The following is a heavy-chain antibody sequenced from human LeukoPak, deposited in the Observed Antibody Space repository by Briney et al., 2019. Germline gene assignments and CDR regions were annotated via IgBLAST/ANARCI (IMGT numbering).Heavy chain of an antibody. D-gene: IGHD6-19*01. Sequence: SETLSLTCTVSGGSISSYYWSWIRQPPGKGLEWIGYIYYGGGTNYNPSLKSRVTMSLDTSKNQFSLKLSSVAAADTAVYYCARPSYSSGWYSFDIWGQGTMVTVFS. J-gene: IGHJ3*02. CDR3: ARPSYSSGWYSFDI. CDR2: IYYGGGT. CDR1: GGSISSYY. V-gene: IGHV4-59*08.